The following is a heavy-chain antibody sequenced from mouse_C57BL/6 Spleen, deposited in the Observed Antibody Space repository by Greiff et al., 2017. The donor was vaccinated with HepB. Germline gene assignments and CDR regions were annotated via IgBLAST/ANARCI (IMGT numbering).Heavy chain of an antibody. CDR3: ARWEDYGSSYDY. CDR1: GYAFTNYL. Sequence: VQLQQSGAELVRPGTSVKVSCKASGYAFTNYLIEWVKQRPGQGLEWIGVINPGSGGTNYNEKFKGKATLTADKSSSTAYMQLSSLTSEDSAVYFCARWEDYGSSYDYWGQGTTLTVSS. J-gene: IGHJ2*01. V-gene: IGHV1-54*01. D-gene: IGHD1-1*01. CDR2: INPGSGGT.